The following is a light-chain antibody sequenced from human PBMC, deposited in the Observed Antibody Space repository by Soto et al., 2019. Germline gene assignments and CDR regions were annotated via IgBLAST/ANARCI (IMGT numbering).Light chain of an antibody. Sequence: IQMTQSPSTLSASVGDRATITCLGSQSISSWLAWYQQIPGKAPKLLIYKASSLESAVPSMFSGSGSGTEFTLTISGLQPDDFATYYCHQYNSYTWTFGQRTKVDIK. CDR1: QSISSW. CDR3: HQYNSYTWT. CDR2: KAS. J-gene: IGKJ1*01. V-gene: IGKV1-5*03.